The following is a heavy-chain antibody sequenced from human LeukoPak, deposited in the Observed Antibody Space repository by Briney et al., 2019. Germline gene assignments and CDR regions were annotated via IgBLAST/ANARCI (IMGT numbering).Heavy chain of an antibody. J-gene: IGHJ4*02. V-gene: IGHV3-21*01. D-gene: IGHD3-22*01. CDR2: ISSSSSYI. CDR3: ARGGRYYDSSGYPSHY. Sequence: GGSLRLSCAASGFTFSNYWMHWVRQAPGKGPEWVSSISSSSSYIYYADSVKGRFTISRDNAKNSLYLQMNSLRAEDTAVYYCARGGRYYDSSGYPSHYWGQGTLVTVSS. CDR1: GFTFSNYW.